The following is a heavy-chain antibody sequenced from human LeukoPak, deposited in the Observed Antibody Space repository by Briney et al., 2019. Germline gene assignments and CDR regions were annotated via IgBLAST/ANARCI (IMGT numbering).Heavy chain of an antibody. CDR1: GYDFSVNW. J-gene: IGHJ4*02. CDR2: VHCGDSDT. V-gene: IGHV5-51*01. Sequence: PGESLKISCKASGYDFSVNWIAWVRQMPGKGLEWMGVVHCGDSDTKYSSSFQGQVTISVDKSIKTAYLQWNSLKASDSAMYYCARLPPGVVVPAASVDYWGQGTLVTVSS. D-gene: IGHD2-2*01. CDR3: ARLPPGVVVPAASVDY.